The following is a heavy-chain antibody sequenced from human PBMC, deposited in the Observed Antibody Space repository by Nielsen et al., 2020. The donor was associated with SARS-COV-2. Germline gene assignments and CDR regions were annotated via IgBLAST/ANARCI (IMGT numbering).Heavy chain of an antibody. J-gene: IGHJ4*02. CDR3: ARDRSGDYLGDY. D-gene: IGHD4-17*01. V-gene: IGHV3-7*01. CDR2: IKQDASEK. CDR1: GFTFGSYW. Sequence: GESLKISCAASGFTFGSYWMSWVRQTPGKGLEWVANIKQDASEKYYLDSVKGRFTVSRDNAKNSVYLQMNSLRAEDTAVYYCARDRSGDYLGDYWGQGTLVTVSS.